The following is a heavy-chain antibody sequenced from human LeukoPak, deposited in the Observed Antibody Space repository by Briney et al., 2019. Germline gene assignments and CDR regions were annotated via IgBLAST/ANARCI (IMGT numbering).Heavy chain of an antibody. J-gene: IGHJ3*02. CDR3: ARGPSRRRRAYQLQESVAFDI. Sequence: PGGSLRLSCAASGFTFSSYGMHWVRQAPGKGLEWVAFIRYDGSNKYYADSVKGRFTISRDNSKNTLYLQMNSLRAEDTAVYYCARGPSRRRRAYQLQESVAFDIWGQGTMVTVSS. D-gene: IGHD2-2*01. V-gene: IGHV3-30*02. CDR1: GFTFSSYG. CDR2: IRYDGSNK.